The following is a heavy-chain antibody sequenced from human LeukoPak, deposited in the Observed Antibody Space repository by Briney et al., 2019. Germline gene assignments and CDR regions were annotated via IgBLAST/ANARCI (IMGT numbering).Heavy chain of an antibody. V-gene: IGHV4-4*07. CDR2: IYTSGST. D-gene: IGHD3-10*01. CDR1: GGSISIYY. Sequence: SETLSLTCTVSGGSISIYYWRWIRQPAGKGLEWIGRIYTSGSTNYNPSLKSRVTMSVDTSKNQFSLKLSSVTAADTAVYYCARGGWFGEFLDYWGQGTLVTVSS. J-gene: IGHJ4*02. CDR3: ARGGWFGEFLDY.